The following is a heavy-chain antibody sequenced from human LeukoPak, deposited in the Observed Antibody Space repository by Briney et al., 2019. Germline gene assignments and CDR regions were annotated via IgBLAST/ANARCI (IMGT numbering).Heavy chain of an antibody. CDR3: ATADGYNLGSDY. CDR2: ISSSSSYI. CDR1: GFTFSSYS. V-gene: IGHV3-21*01. D-gene: IGHD5-24*01. J-gene: IGHJ4*02. Sequence: PGGSLRLSCAASGFTFSSYSMNWVRQAPGKGLEWVSSISSSSSYIYYADSVKGRFTISRDNAKNSLYLQMNSLRAEDTAVYYCATADGYNLGSDYWGQGTLVTVSS.